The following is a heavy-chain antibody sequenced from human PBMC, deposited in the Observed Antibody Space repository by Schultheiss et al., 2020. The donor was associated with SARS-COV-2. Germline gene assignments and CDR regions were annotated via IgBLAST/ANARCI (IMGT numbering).Heavy chain of an antibody. V-gene: IGHV3-64*01. CDR3: ARSGSGWRGNNWFDP. Sequence: GGSLRLSCAASGFTFSSYAMHWVRQAPGKGLEYVSAISSNGGSTYYANSVKGRFTISRDNSKNTLYLQMGSLRAEDMAVYYCARSGSGWRGNNWFDPWGQGTLVTVSS. J-gene: IGHJ5*02. CDR1: GFTFSSYA. CDR2: ISSNGGST. D-gene: IGHD6-19*01.